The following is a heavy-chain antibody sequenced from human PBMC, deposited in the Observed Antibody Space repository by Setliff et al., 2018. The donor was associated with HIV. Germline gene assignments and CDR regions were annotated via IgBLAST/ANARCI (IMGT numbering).Heavy chain of an antibody. CDR3: ARGRVAVVKGYYYYYYGMDV. J-gene: IGHJ6*02. Sequence: SETLSLTCAVSGGSISSSNWWSWVRQPPGKGLEWIGSIYHSGSTNYNPSLKSRVTISVDTSKNQFSLKLSSVTAADTAVYYCARGRVAVVKGYYYYYYGMDVWGQGTTVTVSS. D-gene: IGHD2-15*01. CDR2: IYHSGST. V-gene: IGHV4-4*02. CDR1: GGSISSSNW.